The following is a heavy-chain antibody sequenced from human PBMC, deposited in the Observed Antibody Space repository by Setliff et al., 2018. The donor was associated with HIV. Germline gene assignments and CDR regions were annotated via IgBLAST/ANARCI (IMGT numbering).Heavy chain of an antibody. V-gene: IGHV1-8*02. CDR3: TRGRGIIGALVY. D-gene: IGHD2-21*01. J-gene: IGHJ4*02. Sequence: ASVKVSCKASGYTFTSYDINWVRQATGQGLEWMGWVNPNSDNTGYAQKFQGRVTMTRNTSISTAYMELSSLRSEDTAVYYCTRGRGIIGALVYWGQGTLVTVSS. CDR1: GYTFTSYD. CDR2: VNPNSDNT.